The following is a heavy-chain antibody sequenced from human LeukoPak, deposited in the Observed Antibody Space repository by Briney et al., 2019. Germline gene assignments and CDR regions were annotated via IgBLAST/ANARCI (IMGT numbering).Heavy chain of an antibody. CDR1: GFTFDDYG. J-gene: IGHJ4*02. Sequence: PGGSLRLSCAASGFTFDDYGMNWVRQAPGKGLEWVSYISSSGRTMYYADSVKGRYTISRDNSKNTLYLQMNSLRAEDTAVYYCAKRYNSEYLAPVQNWGQGTLVTVSS. CDR3: AKRYNSEYLAPVQN. V-gene: IGHV3-48*01. CDR2: ISSSGRTM. D-gene: IGHD1-1*01.